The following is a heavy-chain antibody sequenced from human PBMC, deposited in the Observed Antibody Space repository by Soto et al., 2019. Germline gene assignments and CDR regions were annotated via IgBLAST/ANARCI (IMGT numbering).Heavy chain of an antibody. Sequence: SQTLSLTCAISGDSVSSKNAAWHWIRQSPSRGLEWLGRTYYRSKWSSNYAISVRSRITINPDTSKNQFSLQLDSVTPEDTAVYYCARVIAAAGTGFGYGMDVWGQGTTVTVSS. D-gene: IGHD6-13*01. V-gene: IGHV6-1*01. CDR3: ARVIAAAGTGFGYGMDV. J-gene: IGHJ6*02. CDR1: GDSVSSKNAA. CDR2: TYYRSKWSS.